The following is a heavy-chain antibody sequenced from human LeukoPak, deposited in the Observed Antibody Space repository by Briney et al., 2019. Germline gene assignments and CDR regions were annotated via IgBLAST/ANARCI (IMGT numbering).Heavy chain of an antibody. V-gene: IGHV1-69*01. J-gene: IGHJ4*02. CDR3: ARNPAEPYYYDSSGYYRVYFDY. CDR2: IIPIFGTA. Sequence: SVKVSCKASGGTFSSYAISWVRQAPGQGLEWMGGIIPIFGTADYAQKFQGRVTITADESTSTAYMELSSLRSEDTAVYYCARNPAEPYYYDSSGYYRVYFDYWGQGTLVTVSS. CDR1: GGTFSSYA. D-gene: IGHD3-22*01.